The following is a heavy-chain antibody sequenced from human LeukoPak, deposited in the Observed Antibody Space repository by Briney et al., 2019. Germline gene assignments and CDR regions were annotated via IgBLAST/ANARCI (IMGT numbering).Heavy chain of an antibody. CDR1: GFTFSSHA. CDR2: ISGSGGST. Sequence: GGSLRLXCATSGFTFSSHAMSWVRQAPGKGLEWVSTISGSGGSTYYADSVKGRFAISGDNSKNTLYLQMNSLRAEDTAVYYCAKDGRRGFSFGPAAYWGQGTLVTVSS. D-gene: IGHD5-18*01. CDR3: AKDGRRGFSFGPAAY. J-gene: IGHJ4*02. V-gene: IGHV3-23*01.